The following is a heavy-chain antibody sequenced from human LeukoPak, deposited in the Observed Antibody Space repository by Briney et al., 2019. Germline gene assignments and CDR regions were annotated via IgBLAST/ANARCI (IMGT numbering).Heavy chain of an antibody. J-gene: IGHJ6*02. CDR3: AKASGEAYYYEMDV. CDR2: ISYAESNK. V-gene: IGHV3-30*18. Sequence: GGSLRLSCAAHGFTFSNFGMHWVRQAPGKGLEWVAFISYAESNKFYADSVKGRFTISRDNSKNTLSLHVNSLRTEDTAVYYCAKASGEAYYYEMDVWGQGTTVTVSS. CDR1: GFTFSNFG. D-gene: IGHD2-15*01.